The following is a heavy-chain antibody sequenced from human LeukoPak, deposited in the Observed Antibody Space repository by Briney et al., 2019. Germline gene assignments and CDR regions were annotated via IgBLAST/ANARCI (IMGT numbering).Heavy chain of an antibody. V-gene: IGHV3-7*01. Sequence: GGSLRVSCAASGFTFSSYWMSWVRQAPGKGLEWVANIKQDGSEKYYVDSVKGRFTISRDNAKNSLYLQMNSLRAEDTAVYYCARDLHYYDSSGYTTTTYYFDYWGQGTLVTVSS. D-gene: IGHD3-22*01. CDR3: ARDLHYYDSSGYTTTTYYFDY. J-gene: IGHJ4*02. CDR2: IKQDGSEK. CDR1: GFTFSSYW.